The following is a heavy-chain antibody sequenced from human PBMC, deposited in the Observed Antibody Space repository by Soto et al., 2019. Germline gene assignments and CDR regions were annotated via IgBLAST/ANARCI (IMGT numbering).Heavy chain of an antibody. CDR3: AKVGSGGYSGYDFLPSHRYYFDY. J-gene: IGHJ4*02. CDR2: ISGSGGST. V-gene: IGHV3-23*01. Sequence: GGSLRLSCAASGFTFSSYAMSWVRQAPGKGLEWVSAISGSGGSTYYADSVKGRFTISRDNSKNTLYLQMNSLRAEDTAVYYCAKVGSGGYSGYDFLPSHRYYFDYWGQGTLVTVSS. CDR1: GFTFSSYA. D-gene: IGHD5-12*01.